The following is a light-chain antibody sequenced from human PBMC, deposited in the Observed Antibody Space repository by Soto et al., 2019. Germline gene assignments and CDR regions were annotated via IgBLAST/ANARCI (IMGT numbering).Light chain of an antibody. V-gene: IGLV3-25*02. CDR1: TLPRQY. Sequence: SYELTQPPSVSVSPGQTARITCSGDTLPRQYPYWYQQKPGQAPVLIINKNSERPSGIPERFSGSTSGTTVTLTISGVQAEDEDDYYCQSADSSGAYVFGTGTKVTV. CDR3: QSADSSGAYV. CDR2: KNS. J-gene: IGLJ1*01.